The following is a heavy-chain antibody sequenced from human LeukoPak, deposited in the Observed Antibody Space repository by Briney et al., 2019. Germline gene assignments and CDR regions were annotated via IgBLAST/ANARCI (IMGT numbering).Heavy chain of an antibody. CDR1: GLTFGSYT. CDR2: ISGRADST. D-gene: IGHD5-24*01. V-gene: IGHV3-23*01. Sequence: GGSLRLSCTPSGLTFGSYTMGSVRRPPGEWLESVSVISGRADSTNHADSVKGRFTLSRDNSKYTLYLQMNSLRAEDAAVYYCAKVAELATIRHFDRWGRGSLVTV. CDR3: AKVAELATIRHFDR. J-gene: IGHJ2*01.